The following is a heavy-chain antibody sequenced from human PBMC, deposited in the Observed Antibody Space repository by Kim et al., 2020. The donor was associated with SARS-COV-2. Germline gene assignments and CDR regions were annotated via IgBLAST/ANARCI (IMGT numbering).Heavy chain of an antibody. CDR2: I. CDR3: ARGGSSDGVDP. D-gene: IGHD6-13*01. V-gene: IGHV3-11*01. Sequence: ISNAATWKARSPIPRDNAKNSLYLQMNSLRAEDTAVYYCARGGSSDGVDPWGQGTLVTVSS. J-gene: IGHJ5*02.